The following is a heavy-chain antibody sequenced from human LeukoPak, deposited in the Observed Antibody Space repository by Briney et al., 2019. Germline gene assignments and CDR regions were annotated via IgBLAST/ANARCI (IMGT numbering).Heavy chain of an antibody. CDR3: ARGDLLIGYYRAYYFDY. D-gene: IGHD3-9*01. V-gene: IGHV1-69*13. J-gene: IGHJ4*02. CDR1: GGTFSSYA. Sequence: GASVKVSCKASGGTFSSYAISWVRQAPGQGLEWMGGIIPIFGTANYAQKFQGRVTITADESTSTAYMELSSLRSEDTAVYYCARGDLLIGYYRAYYFDYWGQGTLVTVSS. CDR2: IIPIFGTA.